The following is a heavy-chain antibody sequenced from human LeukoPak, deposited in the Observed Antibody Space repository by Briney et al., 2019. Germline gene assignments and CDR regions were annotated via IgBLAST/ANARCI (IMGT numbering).Heavy chain of an antibody. Sequence: PSETLSLTCTVSGGSISSYYWSWIRQPPGKGLEWIGYIYYSGSTNYNPSLKSRVTISVDTSKNQFSLKLSSVTAADTAVYYCARQGVDTAMGFDYWGQGTLVTVSS. J-gene: IGHJ4*02. CDR1: GGSISSYY. CDR2: IYYSGST. V-gene: IGHV4-59*08. CDR3: ARQGVDTAMGFDY. D-gene: IGHD5-18*01.